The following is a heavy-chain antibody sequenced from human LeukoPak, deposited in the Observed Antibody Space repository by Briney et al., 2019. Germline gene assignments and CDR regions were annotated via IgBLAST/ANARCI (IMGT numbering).Heavy chain of an antibody. CDR3: VRAYPPLRTSAAGDQ. D-gene: IGHD6-25*01. J-gene: IGHJ4*02. CDR2: ISYRISPT. Sequence: GGSLRLSCTASGFTFSDCDMNWVRQAPGRGLEWVSAISYRISPTSNADSVKGRFTISRDNAKNSLYLQMYSLRAEDTAVYYCVRAYPPLRTSAAGDQWGQGTLVTVS. CDR1: GFTFSDCD. V-gene: IGHV3-21*01.